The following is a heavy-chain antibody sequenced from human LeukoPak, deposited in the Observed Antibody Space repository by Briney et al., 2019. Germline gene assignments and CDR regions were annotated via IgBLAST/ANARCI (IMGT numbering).Heavy chain of an antibody. D-gene: IGHD3-10*01. CDR2: INPSSGGT. Sequence: ASVKVSCKASGYTFIDYYMHWVRQAPGQGLEWMGRINPSSGGTNYAQKFQGRVTMTRDTSISTAYMELSRLRSDDTAVYYCASSLGVYYYYGMDVWGQGTTVTVSS. CDR1: GYTFIDYY. V-gene: IGHV1-2*06. J-gene: IGHJ6*02. CDR3: ASSLGVYYYYGMDV.